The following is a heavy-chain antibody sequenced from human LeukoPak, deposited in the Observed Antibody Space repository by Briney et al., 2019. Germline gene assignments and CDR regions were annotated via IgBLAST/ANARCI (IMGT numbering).Heavy chain of an antibody. J-gene: IGHJ4*02. Sequence: GGSLRLSCAASGFTFSSYAMHWVRQAPGKGLEWVAVISYDGSNKYYADSVKGRFTISRDNSKNTLYLQMNSLRAEDTAVYYCARGFWTGVEYWGQGALVTVSS. D-gene: IGHD3/OR15-3a*01. V-gene: IGHV3-30-3*01. CDR1: GFTFSSYA. CDR2: ISYDGSNK. CDR3: ARGFWTGVEY.